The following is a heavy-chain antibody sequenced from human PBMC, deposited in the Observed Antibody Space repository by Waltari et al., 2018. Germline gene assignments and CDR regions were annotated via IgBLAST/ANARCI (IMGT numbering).Heavy chain of an antibody. CDR1: GFTFSDAW. Sequence: EVQLVESGGGLVEPGGSLRLSGAASGFTFSDAWMAWIRQAPGKGLEWVGRIRRKTDGETIDYAAPVKGRFSISRDDSRSTLYLQMNSLKIEDAGVYFCSTGGGTSDYWGQGTLITVSS. J-gene: IGHJ4*02. CDR2: IRRKTDGETI. CDR3: STGGGTSDY. V-gene: IGHV3-15*01. D-gene: IGHD3-16*01.